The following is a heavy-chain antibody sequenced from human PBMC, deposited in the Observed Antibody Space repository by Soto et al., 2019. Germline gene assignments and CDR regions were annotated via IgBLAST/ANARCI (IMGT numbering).Heavy chain of an antibody. D-gene: IGHD3-9*01. CDR3: ATRLRVLRYFDWSFDY. J-gene: IGHJ4*02. CDR2: IYYSGST. V-gene: IGHV4-31*03. CDR1: GGSISSGGYY. Sequence: LSLTCTVSGGSISSGGYYWSWIRQHPGKGLEWIGYIYYSGSTYYNPSLKSRVTISVDTSKNQFSLKLSSVTAADTAVYYCATRLRVLRYFDWSFDYWGQGTLVTVSS.